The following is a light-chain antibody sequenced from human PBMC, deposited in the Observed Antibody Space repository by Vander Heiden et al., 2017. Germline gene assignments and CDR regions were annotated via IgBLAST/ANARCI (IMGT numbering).Light chain of an antibody. CDR1: SGSVSTDNY. CDR3: ALNVGSGIWV. Sequence: TVVTQEPSFSVSPGGTVTLTCALSSGSVSTDNYPSWYQQTPGQAPRTLIYTTNTRSSGVPDRFAGSILGNKAALTITGAQTEDECDYYCALNVGSGIWVFGGGTKLTVL. CDR2: TTN. J-gene: IGLJ3*02. V-gene: IGLV8-61*01.